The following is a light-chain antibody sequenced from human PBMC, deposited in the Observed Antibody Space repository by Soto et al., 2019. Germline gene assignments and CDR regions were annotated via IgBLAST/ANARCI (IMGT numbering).Light chain of an antibody. J-gene: IGKJ4*01. Sequence: EIVMTQSPATLSESPGERATLYCWASQTVADSLVWYQQKPGQPPRPLIKGASTRATGIPATFSGSGSGTEFTLTISSLQSEDFAVYYCQQYYDWPLTFGGGTKVEIK. CDR1: QTVADS. CDR2: GAS. CDR3: QQYYDWPLT. V-gene: IGKV3-15*01.